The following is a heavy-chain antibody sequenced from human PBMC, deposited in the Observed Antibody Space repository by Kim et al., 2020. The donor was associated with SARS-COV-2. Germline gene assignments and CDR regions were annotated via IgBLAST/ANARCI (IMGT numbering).Heavy chain of an antibody. J-gene: IGHJ6*02. Sequence: GGSLRLSCAASGFPFSTYWMNWVRQTPGKGLEWVANIKQDGSEKYYVDSVKGRFTISRDNAKNSLYLQMNNLRAEDTAVYYCTRDRWLLLESNYYHYGMDVWGQGTTVTVSS. V-gene: IGHV3-7*01. CDR2: IKQDGSEK. D-gene: IGHD3-9*01. CDR1: GFPFSTYW. CDR3: TRDRWLLLESNYYHYGMDV.